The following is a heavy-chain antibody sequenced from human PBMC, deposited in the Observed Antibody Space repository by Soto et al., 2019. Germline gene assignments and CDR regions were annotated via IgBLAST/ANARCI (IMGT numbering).Heavy chain of an antibody. CDR2: ISSSSSYI. CDR3: ARIDDDIVATIDY. J-gene: IGHJ4*02. V-gene: IGHV3-21*01. D-gene: IGHD5-12*01. Sequence: GGSLRLSCAASGFTFSSYSMNWVRQAPGKGLEWVSSISSSSSYIYYADSVKGRFTISRDNAKNSLYLQMNSLRAEDTAVYYCARIDDDIVATIDYWGQGTLVTVSS. CDR1: GFTFSSYS.